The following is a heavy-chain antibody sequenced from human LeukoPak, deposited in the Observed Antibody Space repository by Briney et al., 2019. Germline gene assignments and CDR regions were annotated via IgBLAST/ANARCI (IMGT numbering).Heavy chain of an antibody. J-gene: IGHJ6*02. D-gene: IGHD5-24*01. CDR1: GFTFSTFT. CDR3: ARDRLATIMDYSYSMDV. CDR2: INRSSTYI. Sequence: PGGSLRLSCAASGFTFSTFTMNWVRQAPGKGLEWVASINRSSTYIYYAVSVKCRFTISRDNAKNSLYLQMDCATADAVGVYYCARDRLATIMDYSYSMDVWGQGTTVIVS. V-gene: IGHV3-21*01.